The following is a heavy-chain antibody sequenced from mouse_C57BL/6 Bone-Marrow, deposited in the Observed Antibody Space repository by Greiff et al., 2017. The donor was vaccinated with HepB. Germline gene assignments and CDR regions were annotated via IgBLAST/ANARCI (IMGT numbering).Heavy chain of an antibody. J-gene: IGHJ2*01. V-gene: IGHV5-17*01. D-gene: IGHD1-1*01. Sequence: EVKLMESGGGLVKPGGSLKLSCAASGFTFSDYGMHWVRQSPEKGLEWVAYISSGSSTIYYADTVKGRFTISRDNAKNTLFLQMTSLRSEDTAMYYCARRGFITTVVAPNYFDYWGQGTTLTVSS. CDR1: GFTFSDYG. CDR2: ISSGSSTI. CDR3: ARRGFITTVVAPNYFDY.